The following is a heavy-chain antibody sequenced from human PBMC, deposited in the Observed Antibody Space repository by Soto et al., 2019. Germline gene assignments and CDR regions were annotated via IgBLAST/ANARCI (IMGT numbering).Heavy chain of an antibody. Sequence: QVQLVESGGGVVQPGRSLRLSCAASGFTFSNYGMHWVRQAPGKGLEWVALISSDGSNKYYADSGKGRFTISRDNSKNTLYLQMNSLIAEGTAVYYCAKDGDTYGSADFWGQGTLVTVSS. J-gene: IGHJ4*02. D-gene: IGHD5-18*01. CDR2: ISSDGSNK. CDR1: GFTFSNYG. V-gene: IGHV3-30*18. CDR3: AKDGDTYGSADF.